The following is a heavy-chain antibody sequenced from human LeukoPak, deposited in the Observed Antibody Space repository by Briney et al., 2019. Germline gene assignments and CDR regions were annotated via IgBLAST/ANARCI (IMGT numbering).Heavy chain of an antibody. D-gene: IGHD6-13*01. CDR2: ISYDGSNK. Sequence: GRSLRLSCAASGFTFSSYAMHWVRQAPGKGLEWVAVISYDGSNKCYADSVKGRFTISRDNSKNTLYLQMNSLRAEDTAVYYCARDAVAAAGNPLDYWGQGTLVTVSS. J-gene: IGHJ4*02. CDR3: ARDAVAAAGNPLDY. CDR1: GFTFSSYA. V-gene: IGHV3-30-3*01.